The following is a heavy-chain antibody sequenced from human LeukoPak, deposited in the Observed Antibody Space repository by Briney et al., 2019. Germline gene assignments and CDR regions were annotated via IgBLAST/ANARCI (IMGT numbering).Heavy chain of an antibody. Sequence: GGSLRLSCAASGFTFSSYARSWVRQAPGKGLEWVSAISGSGGSTYYAYSVKGRFTISRDNSKNTLYLQMTSMRAEDTAVYYCAKDLGVPFDYWGQGTLVTVSS. CDR1: GFTFSSYA. V-gene: IGHV3-23*01. D-gene: IGHD1-1*01. CDR2: ISGSGGST. J-gene: IGHJ4*02. CDR3: AKDLGVPFDY.